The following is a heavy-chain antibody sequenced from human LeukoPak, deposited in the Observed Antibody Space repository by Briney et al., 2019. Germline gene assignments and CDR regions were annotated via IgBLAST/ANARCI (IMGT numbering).Heavy chain of an antibody. CDR1: GYTFTSYG. V-gene: IGHV1-18*01. CDR2: ISAYNGNT. CDR3: ATGEYCSGGSCYSGFDY. Sequence: ASVKVSCKASGYTFTSYGISWVRQAPGQGLEWMGWISAYNGNTNYAQKLQGRVTMTTDTSTSTAYMELRSLISDDTAVYYCATGEYCSGGSCYSGFDYWGQGTLVTVSS. J-gene: IGHJ4*02. D-gene: IGHD2-15*01.